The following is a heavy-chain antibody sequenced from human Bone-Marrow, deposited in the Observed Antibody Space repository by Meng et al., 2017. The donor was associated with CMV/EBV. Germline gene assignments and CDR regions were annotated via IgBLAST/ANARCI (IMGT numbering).Heavy chain of an antibody. CDR3: ARDFRESYYDFWSGYYNYYYGMDV. Sequence: GESLKISCAASGFTFSSYWMSWVRQAPGKGLEWVANIKQDGSEKYYVDSVKGRFNIFRDNAKNSLYLQMNSLRAEDTAVYYCARDFRESYYDFWSGYYNYYYGMDVWGQGTTVTVSS. D-gene: IGHD3-3*01. J-gene: IGHJ6*02. CDR1: GFTFSSYW. CDR2: IKQDGSEK. V-gene: IGHV3-7*01.